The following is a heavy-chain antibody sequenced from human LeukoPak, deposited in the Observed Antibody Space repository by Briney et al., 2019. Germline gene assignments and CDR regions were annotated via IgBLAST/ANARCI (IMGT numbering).Heavy chain of an antibody. Sequence: PGGSLRLSCAASGFTFSTYAMSWVRQAPGKGLEWVSPISRNGDNTFYADSVKGRFTISRDNSKNTLYLQMNSLRAEDTAVYYCAKDRGYYYDSSGYHPDYWGQGTLVTVSS. CDR1: GFTFSTYA. CDR3: AKDRGYYYDSSGYHPDY. D-gene: IGHD3-22*01. V-gene: IGHV3-23*01. CDR2: ISRNGDNT. J-gene: IGHJ4*02.